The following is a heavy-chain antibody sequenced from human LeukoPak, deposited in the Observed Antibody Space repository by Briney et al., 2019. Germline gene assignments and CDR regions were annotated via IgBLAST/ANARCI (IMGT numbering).Heavy chain of an antibody. D-gene: IGHD5-24*01. CDR2: IYSTGTT. CDR1: GTSVSGFY. Sequence: SETLSLTCTVSGTSVSGFYWHWIRQPPGKGREWIGFIYSTGTTSYNSSLQSRVTISVDTSKNQLSLKLKSVIAADTAIYYCAGRWRGTLDYWGQGALVAVSS. CDR3: AGRWRGTLDY. J-gene: IGHJ4*02. V-gene: IGHV4-4*09.